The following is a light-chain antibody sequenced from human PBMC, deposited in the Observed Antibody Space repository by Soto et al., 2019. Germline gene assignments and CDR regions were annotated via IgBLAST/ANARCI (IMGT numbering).Light chain of an antibody. V-gene: IGKV3-11*01. CDR1: QGVSSY. Sequence: EILLTQSPATLSLSPGESATISCRASQGVSSYLAWYQQKPGRAPRLLISDASTRPSGIPARFSGSGSGTDFTLTISSLEPEDFAVYYCQQRSNWLLTFGGGTKVDIK. CDR3: QQRSNWLLT. J-gene: IGKJ4*01. CDR2: DAS.